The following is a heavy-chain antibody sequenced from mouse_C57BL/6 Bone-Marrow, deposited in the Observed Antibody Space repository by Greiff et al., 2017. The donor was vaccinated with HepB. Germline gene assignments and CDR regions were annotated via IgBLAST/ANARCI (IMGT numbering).Heavy chain of an antibody. CDR1: GYTFTSYW. D-gene: IGHD1-1*01. V-gene: IGHV1-72*01. Sequence: QVQLQQPGAELVKPGASVKLSCKASGYTFTSYWMHWVKQRPGRGLEWIGRIDPNSGGTKYNEKFKSKATLTVDKPSSTAYMQLSSLTSEDSAVHYCARSRDITTVPWFAYWGQGTLVTVSA. CDR2: IDPNSGGT. J-gene: IGHJ3*01. CDR3: ARSRDITTVPWFAY.